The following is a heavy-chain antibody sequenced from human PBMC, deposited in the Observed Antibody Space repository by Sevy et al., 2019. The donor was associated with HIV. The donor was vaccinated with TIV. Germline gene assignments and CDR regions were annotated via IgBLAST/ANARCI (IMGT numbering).Heavy chain of an antibody. V-gene: IGHV1-69*13. Sequence: ASVKVSCKASGGTFSSYGISWVRQAPGQGLEWMGGIIPILGTVNYAQKFQGRVTITADDSTKTAYMELSSLRSEDTDVYYCARGGGNGWYYFDYWGQETLVTVSS. D-gene: IGHD6-19*01. CDR2: IIPILGTV. CDR1: GGTFSSYG. CDR3: ARGGGNGWYYFDY. J-gene: IGHJ4*02.